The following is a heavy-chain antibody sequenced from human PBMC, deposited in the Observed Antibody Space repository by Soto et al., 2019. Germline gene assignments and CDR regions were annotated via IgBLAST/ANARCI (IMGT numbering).Heavy chain of an antibody. V-gene: IGHV3-30*18. CDR3: AKVRPRATSRGGYFDY. CDR1: GFTFSSYG. D-gene: IGHD5-12*01. J-gene: IGHJ4*02. Sequence: PGGSLRLSCAASGFTFSSYGMHWVRQAPGKGLEWVAVISYDGSNKYYADSVKGRFTISRDNSKNTLYLQMNSLRAEDTAVYYCAKVRPRATSRGGYFDYWGQGTLVTVSS. CDR2: ISYDGSNK.